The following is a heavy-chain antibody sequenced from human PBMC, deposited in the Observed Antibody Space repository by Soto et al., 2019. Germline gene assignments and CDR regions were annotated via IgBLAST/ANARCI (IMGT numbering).Heavy chain of an antibody. J-gene: IGHJ6*02. CDR3: AREDDGGDRDYYGLDV. D-gene: IGHD2-21*02. V-gene: IGHV4-30-4*08. CDR2: IHFSGSV. CDR1: GGSISGDYYH. Sequence: SENRSLTCTVSGGSISGDYYHWTWIRQSPGKGLEWIGYIHFSGSVLYNPSFKSRPTISVDTSKNQFSLHLRSVTAADTAVYFCAREDDGGDRDYYGLDVWGQGTTVTVSS.